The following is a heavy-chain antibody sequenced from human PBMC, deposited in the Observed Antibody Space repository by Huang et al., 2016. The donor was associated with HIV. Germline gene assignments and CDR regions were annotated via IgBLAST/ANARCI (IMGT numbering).Heavy chain of an antibody. J-gene: IGHJ4*02. D-gene: IGHD6-19*01. CDR1: GFTFGAYG. CDR2: ISSKDPGGTT. V-gene: IGHV3-49*03. CDR3: STVGGGIDYIGYTSAYYATGGY. Sequence: EVQLVESGGTLIQPGRSLRLSCTASGFTFGAYGMSWFRQAPGKGLVLVGFISSKDPGGTTEYAASGKGRFIVSRDESKNIAYLRMSSLKTEDTAVYYGSTVGGGIDYIGYTSAYYATGGYWGQGTLVTVSS.